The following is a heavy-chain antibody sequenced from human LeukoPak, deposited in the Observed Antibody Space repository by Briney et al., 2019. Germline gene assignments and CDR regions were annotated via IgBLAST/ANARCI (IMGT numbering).Heavy chain of an antibody. D-gene: IGHD4-11*01. CDR1: GAYISSYY. CDR3: ASLTTRYYFMDG. J-gene: IGHJ6*03. Sequence: SETLSLTCTVSGAYISSYYWTWIRQSPGKGLEWIGYIQYGGTTNYSPSLKSRVIMSVDTAKNQFSLKMSSVAAADTAVYYCASLTTRYYFMDGWGKGATVTVSS. CDR2: IQYGGTT. V-gene: IGHV4-59*01.